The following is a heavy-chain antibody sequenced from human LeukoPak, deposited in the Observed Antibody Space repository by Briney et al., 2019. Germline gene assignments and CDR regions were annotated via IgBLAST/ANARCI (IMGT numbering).Heavy chain of an antibody. J-gene: IGHJ4*02. Sequence: ASVKVSCKASGYTFTSYGISWVRQAPGQGLEWMGWISAYNGNTNYAQKLQGRVTMTTDTSTSTAYMELRSLRSDDTAVYYCAAMIVGIWTHDYWGQGTLVTVSS. CDR1: GYTFTSYG. V-gene: IGHV1-18*01. CDR2: ISAYNGNT. CDR3: AAMIVGIWTHDY. D-gene: IGHD3-22*01.